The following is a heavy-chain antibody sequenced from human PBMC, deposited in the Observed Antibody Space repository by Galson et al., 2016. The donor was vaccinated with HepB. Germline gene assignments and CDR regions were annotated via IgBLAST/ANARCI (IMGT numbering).Heavy chain of an antibody. J-gene: IGHJ4*02. Sequence: SLRLSCAASGFTFSRFWMTWVRQAPGKGLEWVANIKRDGSEKYYVDSVKGRFTISKDNSKNRLYLQMNNLRVEDTGVYYCSTGSLTAASDFDYWGQGTLVTVSS. CDR1: GFTFSRFW. CDR2: IKRDGSEK. CDR3: STGSLTAASDFDY. V-gene: IGHV3-7*01. D-gene: IGHD3-10*01.